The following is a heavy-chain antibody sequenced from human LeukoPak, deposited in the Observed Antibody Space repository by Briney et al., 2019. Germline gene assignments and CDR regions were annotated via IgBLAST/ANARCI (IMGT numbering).Heavy chain of an antibody. V-gene: IGHV3-23*01. CDR2: ISDSGGST. D-gene: IGHD3-10*01. J-gene: IGHJ4*02. CDR1: GFTFNSYA. Sequence: GGSLRLSCAASGFTFNSYAMNWVRQAPGKGLEWVSIISDSGGSTFYAASVKGRFTISRDNSKNTLYLQMNSLRAEDTAVYYCVAAMVRGAQPFDYWGQGTLVTVSS. CDR3: VAAMVRGAQPFDY.